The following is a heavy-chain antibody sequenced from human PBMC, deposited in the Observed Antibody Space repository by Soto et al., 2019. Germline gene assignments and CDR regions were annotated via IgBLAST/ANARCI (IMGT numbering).Heavy chain of an antibody. CDR1: GGSISSGTHY. CDR2: VYYSGST. V-gene: IGHV4-31*03. CDR3: ARSNRIMITFKGVIGFFGF. D-gene: IGHD3-16*01. Sequence: PSETLSLTCTVSGGSISSGTHYWSWIRHHPGNGLEWIGYVYYSGSTYYNPSLKSRVTMTVDTSKNQFSLKVNSLTAADTAVYYCARSNRIMITFKGVIGFFGFWGQGNLVTGSS. J-gene: IGHJ4*02.